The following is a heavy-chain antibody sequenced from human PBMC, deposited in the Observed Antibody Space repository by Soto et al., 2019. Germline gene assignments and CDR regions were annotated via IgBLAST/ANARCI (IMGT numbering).Heavy chain of an antibody. CDR1: GGSISSSNW. CDR2: IYHSGKT. V-gene: IGHV4-4*02. D-gene: IGHD6-13*01. J-gene: IGHJ4*02. CDR3: ATSYGNAWYTY. Sequence: SETLSLTCAVSGGSISSSNWWSWVRQPPGKGLEWIGEIYHSGKTNYSPSLKSRVTISVDKSKNQFSLKLDSVTAADTAVYYCATSYGNAWYTYWGQGTQVTVS.